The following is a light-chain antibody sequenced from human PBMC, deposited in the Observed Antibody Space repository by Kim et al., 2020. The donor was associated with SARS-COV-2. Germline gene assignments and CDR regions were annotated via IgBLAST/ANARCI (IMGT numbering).Light chain of an antibody. CDR1: QSISSY. CDR2: AAS. CDR3: QRSDSTPRDS. Sequence: ATVGDRVTLAGQASQSISSYFDRNKLKPGKVPKLLIYAASSLQNCVPARFSGSGSGTDFTLTISSLQPKEFATYYCQRSDSTPRDSFGQGTKLEI. J-gene: IGKJ2*03. V-gene: IGKV1-39*01.